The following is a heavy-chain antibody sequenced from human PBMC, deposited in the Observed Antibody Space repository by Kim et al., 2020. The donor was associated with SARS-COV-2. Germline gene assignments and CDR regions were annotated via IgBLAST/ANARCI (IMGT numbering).Heavy chain of an antibody. D-gene: IGHD5-18*01. J-gene: IGHJ6*02. CDR3: AKVYSYGPRYGMDV. CDR1: GYTLTELS. CDR2: FDPEDGET. V-gene: IGHV1-24*01. Sequence: ASVKVSCKVSGYTLTELSMHWVRQAPGKGLEWMGGFDPEDGETIYAQKFQGRVTMTEDTSTDTAYMELSSLRSEDTAVYYCAKVYSYGPRYGMDVWGQGTTVTVSS.